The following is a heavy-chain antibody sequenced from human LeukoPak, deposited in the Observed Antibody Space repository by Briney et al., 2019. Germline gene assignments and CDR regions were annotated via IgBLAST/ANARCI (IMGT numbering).Heavy chain of an antibody. CDR2: ISGSSSYI. V-gene: IGHV3-21*01. D-gene: IGHD2-21*01. CDR1: GFTFSSYS. J-gene: IGHJ3*02. CDR3: ARVAVGPFDAFDI. Sequence: GGSLRLSCAASGFTFSSYSMNWVRQAPGKGLEWVSSISGSSSYIYYADSVKGRFTISRHNAKNSLYLQMNGLRAEDTAVYYCARVAVGPFDAFDIWGQGTMVTVSS.